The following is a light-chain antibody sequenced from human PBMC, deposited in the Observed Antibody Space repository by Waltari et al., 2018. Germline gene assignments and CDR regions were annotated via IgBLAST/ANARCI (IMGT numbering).Light chain of an antibody. CDR1: SSDVGRYNY. J-gene: IGLJ1*01. Sequence: QSALTQPPSASGSPGQSVTISCTGTSSDVGRYNYVSWYQQHPGKAPKLIIYEVTKRPSGVPYRFSGSKSGNTASLTVSGLQAEDEADYYCSSFADTNPFVFGTGTKVTVL. CDR2: EVT. CDR3: SSFADTNPFV. V-gene: IGLV2-8*01.